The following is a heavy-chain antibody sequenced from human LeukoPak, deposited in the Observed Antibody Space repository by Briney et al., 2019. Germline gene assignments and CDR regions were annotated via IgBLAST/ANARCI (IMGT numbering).Heavy chain of an antibody. CDR3: AKPQPGAFEI. V-gene: IGHV1-2*02. J-gene: IGHJ3*02. CDR1: GGTFSSYA. D-gene: IGHD2-2*01. Sequence: GSSVKVSCKASGGTFSSYAISWVRQAPGQGLEWMGWINTNSGATNYPQKFQGRVTMTRDTSISTAYMELSRLRSDDTAFYYCAKPQPGAFEIWGQGTMVTVSS. CDR2: INTNSGAT.